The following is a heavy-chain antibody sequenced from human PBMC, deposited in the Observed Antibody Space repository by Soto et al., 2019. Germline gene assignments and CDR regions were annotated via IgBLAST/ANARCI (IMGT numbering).Heavy chain of an antibody. Sequence: PSETLSLTCAVYGGSFSGYYWSWIRQPPGKGLEWIGEINHSGSTNYNPSLKSRVTISVDTSKNQFSLKLSSVTAADTAVYYCARGTRFMGTRNMVRGVIYNWFDPWGQGTLVTVS. CDR3: ARGTRFMGTRNMVRGVIYNWFDP. V-gene: IGHV4-34*01. CDR1: GGSFSGYY. CDR2: INHSGST. J-gene: IGHJ5*02. D-gene: IGHD3-10*01.